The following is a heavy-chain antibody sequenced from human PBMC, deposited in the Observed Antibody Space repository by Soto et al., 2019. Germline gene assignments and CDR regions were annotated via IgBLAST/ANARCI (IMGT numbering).Heavy chain of an antibody. J-gene: IGHJ5*02. CDR3: GREELTGAFT. Sequence: QVQLQESGPGLVKPSQTLSLTCTVSGGSMSSSGHFWTWIRQFPGMGLEWIGYIARSGSTKYNPSLTGRVTISSDMAEKQFSLKLDSVTAADTAVYYCGREELTGAFTWGQGTLVTVSS. V-gene: IGHV4-31*03. CDR2: IARSGST. D-gene: IGHD7-27*01. CDR1: GGSMSSSGHF.